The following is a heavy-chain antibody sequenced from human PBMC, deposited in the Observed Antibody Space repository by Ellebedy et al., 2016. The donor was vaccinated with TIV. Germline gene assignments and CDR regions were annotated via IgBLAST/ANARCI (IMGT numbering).Heavy chain of an antibody. Sequence: GGSLRLXXAASGFTFADYAMHWVRQAPGKGLEWVSGISWNSGSIGYADSVKGRFTISRDNAKNSLYLQMNSLRAEDTALYYCAKADSSGYVGAFDIWGQGTMVTVSS. D-gene: IGHD3-22*01. CDR2: ISWNSGSI. J-gene: IGHJ3*02. CDR3: AKADSSGYVGAFDI. V-gene: IGHV3-9*01. CDR1: GFTFADYA.